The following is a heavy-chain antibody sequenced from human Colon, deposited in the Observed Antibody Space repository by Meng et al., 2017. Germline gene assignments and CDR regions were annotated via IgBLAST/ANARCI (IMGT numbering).Heavy chain of an antibody. J-gene: IGHJ4*02. Sequence: QVHLQESGSGLVKPSQILSLTGIGSGGSLSSVNKQWSWIRQPPGKSPEYLGYIYYDGNTYYNPSLKSRVTISIDTSKNQFSLRLNSVTAADTAVYYCAREFYVDTAMVIDSWGQGTLVTVSS. CDR3: AREFYVDTAMVIDS. CDR1: GGSLSSVNKQ. V-gene: IGHV4-30-4*01. D-gene: IGHD5-18*01. CDR2: IYYDGNT.